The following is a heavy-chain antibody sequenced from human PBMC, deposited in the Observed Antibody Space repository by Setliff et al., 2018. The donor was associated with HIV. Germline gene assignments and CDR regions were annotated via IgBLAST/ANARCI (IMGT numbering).Heavy chain of an antibody. CDR3: VKGGASVYDAFYI. CDR1: GFTSSVYN. Sequence: GGSLRLSCVASGFTSSVYNMHWVRQAPGKGLEWVAATSFEEHTYYSESVKGRFTISRDNAKKSLDLQMSSLRADDTALYYCVKGGASVYDAFYIWGQGTLVTVSS. V-gene: IGHV3-30-3*02. CDR2: TSFEEHT. D-gene: IGHD1-20*01. J-gene: IGHJ3*02.